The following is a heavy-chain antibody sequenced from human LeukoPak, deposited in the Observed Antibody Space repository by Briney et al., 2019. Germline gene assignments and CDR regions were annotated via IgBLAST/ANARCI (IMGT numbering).Heavy chain of an antibody. CDR2: IKEDGSDK. CDR1: GFTFSNYW. Sequence: GGSLRLSCAASGFTFSNYWMSWVRQAPGKGLEWVANIKEDGSDKYSVDFVKGRFTISRDDAKNSLYLQMNSLRAEDTAVYYCARDGATDYYDSSGYFDYWGQGTLVTVSS. V-gene: IGHV3-7*01. CDR3: ARDGATDYYDSSGYFDY. J-gene: IGHJ4*02. D-gene: IGHD3-22*01.